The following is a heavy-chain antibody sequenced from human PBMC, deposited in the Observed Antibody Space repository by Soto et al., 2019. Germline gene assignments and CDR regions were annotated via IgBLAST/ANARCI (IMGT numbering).Heavy chain of an antibody. Sequence: ASVKVSCKASGYTFTSYGISWVRQAPGQGLEWMGWISAYNGNTNYAQKLQGRVTMTTDTSKNQFSLKLSSVTAADTAVYYCAREVHYGGNNFDYWGQGTLVTVSS. D-gene: IGHD4-17*01. CDR2: ISAYNGNT. J-gene: IGHJ4*02. V-gene: IGHV1-18*01. CDR1: GYTFTSYG. CDR3: AREVHYGGNNFDY.